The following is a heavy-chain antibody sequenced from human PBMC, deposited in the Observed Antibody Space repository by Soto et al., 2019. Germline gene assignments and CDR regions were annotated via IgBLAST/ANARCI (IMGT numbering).Heavy chain of an antibody. CDR2: IYYSGST. Sequence: SQTLSLTCTVSGGSINRGGYYWSCIRQHPGKGLEWFGYIYYSGSTYYNPSLKSRVTISVDTSKNQFSLKLSSVTAADTAVYYYARDRPYCSSTSCMTSGFDYWGQGTPVTVSS. V-gene: IGHV4-31*03. D-gene: IGHD2-2*01. J-gene: IGHJ4*02. CDR1: GGSINRGGYY. CDR3: ARDRPYCSSTSCMTSGFDY.